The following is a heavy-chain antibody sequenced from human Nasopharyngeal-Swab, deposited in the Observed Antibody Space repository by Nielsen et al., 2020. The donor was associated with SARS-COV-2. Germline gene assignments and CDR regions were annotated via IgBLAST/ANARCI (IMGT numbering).Heavy chain of an antibody. J-gene: IGHJ4*02. V-gene: IGHV4-59*01. CDR1: GGSISSYY. D-gene: IGHD3-22*01. Sequence: GSLRLSCTVSGGSISSYYWSWIRQPPGKGLEWIGYIYYSGSTNYNSSLKSRVTISVDTSKNQFSLKLSSVTAADTAVYYCARVRYFDSSGYDYWGQGTLVTVSP. CDR2: IYYSGST. CDR3: ARVRYFDSSGYDY.